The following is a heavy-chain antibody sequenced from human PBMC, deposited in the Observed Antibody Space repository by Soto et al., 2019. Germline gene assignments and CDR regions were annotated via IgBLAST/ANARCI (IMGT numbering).Heavy chain of an antibody. CDR3: SRSRVGYNPIDY. D-gene: IGHD5-12*01. CDR2: IRSRANNYAT. V-gene: IGHV3-73*01. Sequence: PGGSLRLSCAASGFTFSESAMHWVRQAPGKGLEWVGHIRSRANNYATAYAASVKGRFTISRDDSKNTAYLQMNSLKTEDTAVYYCSRSRVGYNPIDYWGQGTLVTV. J-gene: IGHJ4*02. CDR1: GFTFSESA.